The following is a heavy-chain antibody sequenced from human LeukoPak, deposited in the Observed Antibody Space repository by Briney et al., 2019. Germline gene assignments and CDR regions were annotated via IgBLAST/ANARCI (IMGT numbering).Heavy chain of an antibody. J-gene: IGHJ4*02. CDR1: GFTFSNYA. D-gene: IGHD6-19*01. Sequence: GGSLRLSCAASGFTFSNYALSWVRQAPGKGLEWVSTISKNGGGTHYADSVKGRFTTSRDNSKNTLYLQMNSLRAEDTAVYYCARAVDGYWGQGTLVTVSS. CDR3: ARAVDGY. CDR2: ISKNGGGT. V-gene: IGHV3-23*01.